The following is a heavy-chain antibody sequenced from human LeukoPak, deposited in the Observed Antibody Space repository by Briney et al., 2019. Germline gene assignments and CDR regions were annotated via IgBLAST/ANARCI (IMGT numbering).Heavy chain of an antibody. D-gene: IGHD3-22*01. J-gene: IGHJ5*02. Sequence: GGSLRLSCAASGFTFSDYSMAWLRQAPGKGLGRVSYITDSGNNMYYADSVKGRFTISRDNAKNSLYLQMNSLRAEDSAVYYCARDSSSGYYYWFDPWGQGTLVIVSS. CDR1: GFTFSDYS. V-gene: IGHV3-11*01. CDR2: ITDSGNNM. CDR3: ARDSSSGYYYWFDP.